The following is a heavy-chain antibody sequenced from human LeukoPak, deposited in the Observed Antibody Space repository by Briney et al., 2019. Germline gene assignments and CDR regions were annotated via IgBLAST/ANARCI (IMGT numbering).Heavy chain of an antibody. CDR3: ARERTDSSGYYPYFDY. Sequence: GGSLRLACAASGFTVSSNYMSWVRQAPGKGLEWVSVIYSGGSTYYADSVKGRFTISRDNSKNTLYLQMNSLRAEDTAVYYCARERTDSSGYYPYFDYWGQGTLVTVSS. D-gene: IGHD3-22*01. V-gene: IGHV3-53*01. CDR1: GFTVSSNY. CDR2: IYSGGST. J-gene: IGHJ4*02.